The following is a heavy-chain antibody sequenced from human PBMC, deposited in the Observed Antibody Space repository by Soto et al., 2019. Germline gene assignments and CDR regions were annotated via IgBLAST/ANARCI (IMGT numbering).Heavy chain of an antibody. J-gene: IGHJ4*02. Sequence: VGSLRLSCAASGFAFSSEWMHWVRQAPGKGLVWVSRIDPYDTGITYADSVKGRFTISRDNAKNTLYLQMNSLRAEDTAVYYCTSDTFGARDSWGQGTLVTVSS. CDR3: TSDTFGARDS. D-gene: IGHD2-15*01. V-gene: IGHV3-74*01. CDR1: GFAFSSEW. CDR2: IDPYDTGI.